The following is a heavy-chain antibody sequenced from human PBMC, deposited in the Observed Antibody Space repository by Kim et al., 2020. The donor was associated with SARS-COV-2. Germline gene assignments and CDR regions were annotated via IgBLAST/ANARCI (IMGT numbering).Heavy chain of an antibody. D-gene: IGHD1-26*01. CDR3: AKDLPGGSREFDY. Sequence: YADAVKGRFTIARDNSKNTLYLQMNSLRAEDTAVYYCAKDLPGGSREFDYWGQGTLVTVSS. J-gene: IGHJ4*02. V-gene: IGHV3-23*01.